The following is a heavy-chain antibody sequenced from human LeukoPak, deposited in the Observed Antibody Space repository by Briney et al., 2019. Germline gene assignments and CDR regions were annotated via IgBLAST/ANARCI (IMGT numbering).Heavy chain of an antibody. J-gene: IGHJ4*02. CDR2: ISSSSSYI. Sequence: GGSLRLSCAASRFTFSSYSMNWVRQAPGKGLEWVSSISSSSSYIYYADSVKGRFTISRDNSKNTLYLQMNSLRAEDTAVYYCARDRLPGYYDSSGFDYWGQGTLVTVSS. V-gene: IGHV3-21*01. CDR3: ARDRLPGYYDSSGFDY. CDR1: RFTFSSYS. D-gene: IGHD3-22*01.